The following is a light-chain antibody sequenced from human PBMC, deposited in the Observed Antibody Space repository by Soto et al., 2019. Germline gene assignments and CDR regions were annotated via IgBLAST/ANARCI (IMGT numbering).Light chain of an antibody. V-gene: IGKV3-11*01. CDR2: DAS. CDR1: QSVSSY. Sequence: EMVMTQSPAILSVSPGERATLSCRASQSVSSYLAWYQQKPGQAPRLLIYDASNRATGIPARFSGSGSGTDFTLTISSLEPEDFAVYYCQQRSNWPPDFGQGTRLEIK. J-gene: IGKJ5*01. CDR3: QQRSNWPPD.